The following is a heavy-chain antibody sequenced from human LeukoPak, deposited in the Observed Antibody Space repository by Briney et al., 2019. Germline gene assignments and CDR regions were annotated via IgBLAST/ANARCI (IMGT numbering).Heavy chain of an antibody. V-gene: IGHV3-7*01. CDR2: IKQDGSEK. D-gene: IGHD6-19*01. J-gene: IGHJ4*02. CDR3: AKFRADSSGWPFDY. Sequence: GGSLRLSCAASGFTFSSYWMSWVRQAPGKGLEWVANIKQDGSEKYYVDSVKGRFTISRDNAKNSLYLQMNSLRAEDTAVYYCAKFRADSSGWPFDYWGQGTLVTVSS. CDR1: GFTFSSYW.